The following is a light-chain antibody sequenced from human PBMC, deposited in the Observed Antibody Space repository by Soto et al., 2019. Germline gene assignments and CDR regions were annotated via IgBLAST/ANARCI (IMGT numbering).Light chain of an antibody. Sequence: EIVMTQSPGTLSLSPGERATLSCRASQSFRGLLAWYQQKPGQAPRLLIYDAYNRATGIPPRFSGSGSGTDFTLTISKLEPEDFAVYYCQQFGVSPTFGGGTKV. V-gene: IGKV3-20*01. J-gene: IGKJ4*01. CDR1: QSFRGL. CDR3: QQFGVSPT. CDR2: DAY.